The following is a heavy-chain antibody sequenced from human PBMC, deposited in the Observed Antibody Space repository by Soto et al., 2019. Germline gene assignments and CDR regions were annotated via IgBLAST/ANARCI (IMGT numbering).Heavy chain of an antibody. Sequence: ASVKVSCKASGYTYTSYAMHWVRQAPGHRLEWMGWINAGNGNTKYSQKFQGRVTITRDTSASTAYMELSSLRSEDTAVYYCARGEAPIVVVITWFDPWGQGTLVTVSS. D-gene: IGHD3-22*01. V-gene: IGHV1-3*01. CDR1: GYTYTSYA. J-gene: IGHJ5*02. CDR3: ARGEAPIVVVITWFDP. CDR2: INAGNGNT.